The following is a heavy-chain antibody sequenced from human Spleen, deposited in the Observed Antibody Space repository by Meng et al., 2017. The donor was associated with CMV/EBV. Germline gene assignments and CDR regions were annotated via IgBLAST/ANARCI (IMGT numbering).Heavy chain of an antibody. CDR1: GFTFSSYG. Sequence: GGSLRLSCGVSGFTFSSYGMHWVRQAPGKGLEWVANIKQDGSEKYYVDSVKGRFTISRDNAKNSLYLQMNSLRAEDTAVYYCARDPGSSGWYAPTSDYWGQGTLVTVSS. J-gene: IGHJ4*02. V-gene: IGHV3-7*01. D-gene: IGHD6-19*01. CDR3: ARDPGSSGWYAPTSDY. CDR2: IKQDGSEK.